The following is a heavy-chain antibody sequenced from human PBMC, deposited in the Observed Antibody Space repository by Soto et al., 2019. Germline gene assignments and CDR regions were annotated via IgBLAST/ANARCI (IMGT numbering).Heavy chain of an antibody. CDR3: ARAHAPTLPFDY. CDR1: VGSMRNVY. V-gene: IGHV4-59*01. Sequence: SETLCITCTFSVGSMRNVYWSWIRQPPGKRLEWIGFIFNSGNAKYNPSLKSRVTISIDTSKSQFSLSLDSVTAADTAVYFCARAHAPTLPFDYWGLGTLVTVSS. D-gene: IGHD2-15*01. CDR2: IFNSGNA. J-gene: IGHJ4*01.